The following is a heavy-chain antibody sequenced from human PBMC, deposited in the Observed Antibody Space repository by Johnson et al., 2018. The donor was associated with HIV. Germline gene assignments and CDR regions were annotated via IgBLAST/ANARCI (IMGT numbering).Heavy chain of an antibody. J-gene: IGHJ3*01. CDR2: IKQDGSER. Sequence: VQLVESGGGLVQPGGSLRLSCAASGFTFNKYWMSWVRQAPGKGLEWVANIKQDGSERYDVDSVKGRVTISRDNSKNPLDLQMNKLRAEYTAVYYCAREPTVTSMYTGPGAFDVWGQGTMVTVSS. CDR1: GFTFNKYW. D-gene: IGHD4-11*01. V-gene: IGHV3-7*01. CDR3: AREPTVTSMYTGPGAFDV.